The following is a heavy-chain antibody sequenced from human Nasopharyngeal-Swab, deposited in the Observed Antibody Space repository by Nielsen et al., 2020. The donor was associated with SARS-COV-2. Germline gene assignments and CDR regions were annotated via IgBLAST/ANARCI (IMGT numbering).Heavy chain of an antibody. Sequence: ASVKVSCKASGYTFTSYGISWVRQAPGQGLEWMGWISAYNGNTNYAQKLQGRVTMTTDTSTSTAYMELRSLRSDDTAVYYCARLYCGGDCSYYYYYGTDVWGQGTTVTSP. V-gene: IGHV1-18*01. J-gene: IGHJ6*02. CDR1: GYTFTSYG. CDR2: ISAYNGNT. CDR3: ARLYCGGDCSYYYYYGTDV. D-gene: IGHD2-21*02.